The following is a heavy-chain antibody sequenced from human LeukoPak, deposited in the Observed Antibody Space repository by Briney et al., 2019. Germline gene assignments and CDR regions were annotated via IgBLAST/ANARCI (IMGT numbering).Heavy chain of an antibody. CDR2: AYHSGNR. CDR3: ARGGELRYFDY. Sequence: SETLSLTCAVSGYSISSGYYWSWIRQPPGRELEWIATAYHSGNRYYNPSLRSRVTISVDTSENQFSRSVNTVTAADTALYFCARGGELRYFDYWGQGTLVTVSS. V-gene: IGHV4-38-2*01. J-gene: IGHJ4*02. D-gene: IGHD3-9*01. CDR1: GYSISSGYY.